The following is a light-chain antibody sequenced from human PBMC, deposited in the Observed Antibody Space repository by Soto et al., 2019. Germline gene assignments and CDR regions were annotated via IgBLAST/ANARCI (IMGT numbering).Light chain of an antibody. CDR1: QTVLDSSNNKDY. CDR2: WAS. V-gene: IGKV4-1*01. Sequence: LGERATISCKSSQTVLDSSNNKDYLTWYQQKPGQPPKLLIYWASTREFGVPDRFSGTGSGTEFTLTIRSLQPEDFATYYCQQSYSTPWTFGQGTKVDIK. CDR3: QQSYSTPWT. J-gene: IGKJ1*01.